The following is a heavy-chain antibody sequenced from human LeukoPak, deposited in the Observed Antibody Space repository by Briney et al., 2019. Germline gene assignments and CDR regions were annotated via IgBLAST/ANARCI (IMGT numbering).Heavy chain of an antibody. J-gene: IGHJ6*02. CDR1: GFTFSSYD. V-gene: IGHV3-13*04. CDR3: ARDGPYTSGTYYYGMDV. CDR2: IGTAGDT. Sequence: GVSLRLSCAASGFTFSSYDMHWVRLATGKGLEWVAAIGTAGDTFYPRSVKGRFTVSRDNAKNSLYLQMNSLRAGDTAVYYCARDGPYTSGTYYYGMDVWGQGTTVTVS. D-gene: IGHD3-10*01.